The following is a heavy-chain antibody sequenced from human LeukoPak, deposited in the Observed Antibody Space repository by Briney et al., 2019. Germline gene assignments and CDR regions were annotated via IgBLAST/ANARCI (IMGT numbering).Heavy chain of an antibody. D-gene: IGHD3-22*01. Sequence: PSETLSLTCAVYGGSFSGYYWSWIRQPAGKGLEWIGRIYTSGSTNYNPSLKSRVTMSVDTSKNQFSLKLSSVTAADTAVYYRARDGYDSSGYYSHYYGMDVWGQGTTVTVSS. CDR2: IYTSGST. J-gene: IGHJ6*02. CDR3: ARDGYDSSGYYSHYYGMDV. V-gene: IGHV4-4*07. CDR1: GGSFSGYY.